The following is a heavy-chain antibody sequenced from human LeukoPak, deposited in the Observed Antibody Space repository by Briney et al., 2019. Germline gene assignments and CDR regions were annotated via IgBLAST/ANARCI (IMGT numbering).Heavy chain of an antibody. CDR1: GYTFSSYA. J-gene: IGHJ4*02. Sequence: ASVKVSCKASGYTFSSYAISWVRQAPGQGLEWMGGIIPIFGTANYAQKFQGRVTITADESTSTAYMELSSLRSEDTAVYYCARAHTAGEVLWFGELYYWGQGTLVTVSS. CDR2: IIPIFGTA. D-gene: IGHD3-10*01. V-gene: IGHV1-69*13. CDR3: ARAHTAGEVLWFGELYY.